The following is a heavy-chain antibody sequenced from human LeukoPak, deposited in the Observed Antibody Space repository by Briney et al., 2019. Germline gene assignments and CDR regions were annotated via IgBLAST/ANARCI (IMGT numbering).Heavy chain of an antibody. J-gene: IGHJ4*02. V-gene: IGHV3-23*01. Sequence: GGSLRLSCAPSGFTFDNFAMTWVRQAPGKGLEWVSEITGSGGSTYYADSVKGRFTISRDSSKNTLYLQMNSLRAEDTAIYYCARELFDFDYWGQGTLVTVSS. CDR1: GFTFDNFA. CDR3: ARELFDFDY. CDR2: ITGSGGST. D-gene: IGHD3-10*01.